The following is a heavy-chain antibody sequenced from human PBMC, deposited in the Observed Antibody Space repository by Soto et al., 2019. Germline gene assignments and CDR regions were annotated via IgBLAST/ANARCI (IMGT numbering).Heavy chain of an antibody. Sequence: SETLSLTCAVYGGSFSGYYWSWIRQPPGKGLEWIGEINHSGSTNYNPSLKSRVTISVDTSKNQFSLKLSSVTAADTAVYYCARGNRYSGYDSIDYWGQGTLVTVSS. CDR2: INHSGST. V-gene: IGHV4-34*01. CDR1: GGSFSGYY. CDR3: ARGNRYSGYDSIDY. J-gene: IGHJ4*02. D-gene: IGHD5-12*01.